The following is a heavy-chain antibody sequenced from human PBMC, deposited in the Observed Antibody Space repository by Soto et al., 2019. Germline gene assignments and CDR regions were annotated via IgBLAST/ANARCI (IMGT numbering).Heavy chain of an antibody. CDR3: AKDLPGASHRTYYFDY. CDR1: GFTFSSYA. V-gene: IGHV3-23*01. D-gene: IGHD2-2*01. Sequence: GGSLRLSCAAPGFTFSSYAMSWVRQAPGKGLEWVSAISGSGGSTYYADSVKGRFTISRDNSKNTLYLQMNSLRAEDTAVYYCAKDLPGASHRTYYFDYWGQGTLVTVSS. CDR2: ISGSGGST. J-gene: IGHJ4*02.